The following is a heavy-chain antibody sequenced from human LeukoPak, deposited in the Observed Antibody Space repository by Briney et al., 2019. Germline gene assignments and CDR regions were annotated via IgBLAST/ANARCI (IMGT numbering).Heavy chain of an antibody. D-gene: IGHD5-24*01. CDR2: ISWDGQKT. CDR1: GFTFDDYT. Sequence: GGSLRLSCAASGFTFDDYTMHWVRQAPEKGLQWVSLISWDGQKTYYADSVEGRMTISRDNRRNSLYLQMNSLRTEDTALYFCVKDFELATIWSSGFDSWGQGTLVTVSS. J-gene: IGHJ4*02. CDR3: VKDFELATIWSSGFDS. V-gene: IGHV3-43*01.